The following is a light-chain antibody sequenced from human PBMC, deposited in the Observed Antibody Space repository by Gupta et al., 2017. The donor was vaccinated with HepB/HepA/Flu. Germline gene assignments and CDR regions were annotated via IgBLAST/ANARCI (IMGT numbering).Light chain of an antibody. CDR1: QAIGYS. CDR3: HQSDSLPPT. V-gene: IGKV6-21*01. J-gene: IGKJ4*01. CDR2: YAS. Sequence: EIVLTQSPDFQSVTPKEKVTITCRASQAIGYSLHWYQQKPDQSPKLLIKYASRSFSGVPSRFSGSGSGTDFTLTINGLEVEDAATYYCHQSDSLPPTFGGGTKVEIK.